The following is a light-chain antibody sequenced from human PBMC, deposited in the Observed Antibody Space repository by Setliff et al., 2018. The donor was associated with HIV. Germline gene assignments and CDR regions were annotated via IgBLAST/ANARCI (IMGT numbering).Light chain of an antibody. J-gene: IGLJ2*01. CDR1: TSNIEAGYD. Sequence: QSVLTQPPSVSGAPGQRVTISCTGSTSNIEAGYDVHWYQQLPGTAPKLLIYCNRNRPSGVPDRFSGSKSGASASLAITGLQPEDEADYYCQSYDSSLSVVVFGGGTKVTVL. V-gene: IGLV1-40*01. CDR2: CNR. CDR3: QSYDSSLSVVV.